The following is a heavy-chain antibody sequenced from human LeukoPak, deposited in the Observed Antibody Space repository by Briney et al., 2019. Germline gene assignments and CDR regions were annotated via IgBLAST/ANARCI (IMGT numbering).Heavy chain of an antibody. J-gene: IGHJ4*02. Sequence: PGGSLRLSCGASGFTFSRYGMHWVRQAPGKGLEWVTYIRKDGSDKYYADSVKGRFTISRDNSKNMVYLQMNSLRAEDTALYYCAKGSNWAFDYWGQGTLVSVSS. D-gene: IGHD7-27*01. V-gene: IGHV3-30*02. CDR2: IRKDGSDK. CDR3: AKGSNWAFDY. CDR1: GFTFSRYG.